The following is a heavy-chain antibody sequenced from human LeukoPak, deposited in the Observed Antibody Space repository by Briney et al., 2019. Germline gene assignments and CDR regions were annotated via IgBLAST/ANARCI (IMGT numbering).Heavy chain of an antibody. D-gene: IGHD3-10*01. CDR2: ISGSGGST. CDR1: GYTFTSYG. CDR3: AKRTGTGSYYKSLDN. V-gene: IGHV3-23*01. Sequence: ASVKVSCKASGYTFTSYGISWVRQAPGKGLEWVSAISGSGGSTYYADSVKGRFTISRDNSKNTLYLQMNSLRAEDTAVYYCAKRTGTGSYYKSLDNWGQGTLVTVSS. J-gene: IGHJ4*02.